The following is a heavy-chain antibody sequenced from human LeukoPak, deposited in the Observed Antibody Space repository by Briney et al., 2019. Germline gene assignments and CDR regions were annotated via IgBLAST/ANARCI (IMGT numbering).Heavy chain of an antibody. V-gene: IGHV1-3*03. J-gene: IGHJ4*02. D-gene: IGHD6-19*01. CDR3: ARVGSSGPFDY. Sequence: ASVKVSCKASGYTFTNYAMHWVRQAPGQRLEWMGWINAGNGNTKYSQGFQGRVTITRDTSASTAYMELSSLRSEDMAVYYCARVGSSGPFDYWGQGTLVTVSS. CDR2: INAGNGNT. CDR1: GYTFTNYA.